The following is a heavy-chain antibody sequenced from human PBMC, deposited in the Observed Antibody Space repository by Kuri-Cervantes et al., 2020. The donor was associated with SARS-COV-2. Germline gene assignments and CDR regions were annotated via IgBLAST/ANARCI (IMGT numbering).Heavy chain of an antibody. CDR3: ARRSYYDFFTGYYIPFYMDV. J-gene: IGHJ6*03. D-gene: IGHD3-9*01. V-gene: IGHV4-34*01. Sequence: LSLTCAVYGGSFSGYYWSWIRQPPGKGLEWIGEINHSGSTNYNPSLKSRVTISVDTSKNQFSLKLTSVTAADTAVYYCARRSYYDFFTGYYIPFYMDVWGKGTTVTVSS. CDR2: INHSGST. CDR1: GGSFSGYY.